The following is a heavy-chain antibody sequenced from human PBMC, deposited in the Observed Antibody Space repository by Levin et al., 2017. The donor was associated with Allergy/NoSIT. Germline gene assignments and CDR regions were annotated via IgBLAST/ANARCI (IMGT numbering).Heavy chain of an antibody. CDR2: VHTDVSST. Sequence: GGSLRLSCAASGFTFSSYWMHWVRQAPGKGLVWVSRVHTDVSSTSYADSVKGRFTISRDNAKNTLSLQMNSLRAEDTAVYYCARGVAVAGTDQIDYWGQGTLVTVSS. J-gene: IGHJ4*02. V-gene: IGHV3-74*01. D-gene: IGHD6-19*01. CDR3: ARGVAVAGTDQIDY. CDR1: GFTFSSYW.